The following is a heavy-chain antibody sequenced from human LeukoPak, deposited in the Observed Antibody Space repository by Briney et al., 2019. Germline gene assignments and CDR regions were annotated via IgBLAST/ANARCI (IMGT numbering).Heavy chain of an antibody. J-gene: IGHJ4*02. CDR3: ARVDSSGYFYWPDY. D-gene: IGHD3-22*01. CDR1: GFTFLNYE. V-gene: IGHV3-48*03. Sequence: SGGSLRLSCAASGFTFLNYEMSWVRQAPGKGLEWVSFISSSGTTKYYADSVKGRFTISRDNAKNSLYLQMNSLRAEDTAVYYCARVDSSGYFYWPDYWGQGTLVTVSA. CDR2: ISSSGTTK.